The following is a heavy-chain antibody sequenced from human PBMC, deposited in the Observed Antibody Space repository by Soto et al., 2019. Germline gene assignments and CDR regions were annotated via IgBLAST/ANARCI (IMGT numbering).Heavy chain of an antibody. Sequence: QVQLVQSGAEVKKPGSSVKVSCKASGGTFSSYAISWVRQAPGQGLEWMGGMIPIFGTANYAQKFQGRVTISAHESTSTAYMELSILRSEDTAVYYCARGRVVVTAIGDLDIWGQGPMVTVSS. J-gene: IGHJ3*02. CDR1: GGTFSSYA. CDR3: ARGRVVVTAIGDLDI. CDR2: MIPIFGTA. V-gene: IGHV1-69*12. D-gene: IGHD2-21*02.